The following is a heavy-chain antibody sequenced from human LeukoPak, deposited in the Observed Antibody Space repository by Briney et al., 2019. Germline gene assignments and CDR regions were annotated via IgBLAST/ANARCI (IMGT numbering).Heavy chain of an antibody. D-gene: IGHD4-17*01. CDR2: INHSGST. CDR3: ARGPRTVTKFSTRNKYYFDY. Sequence: SETLSLTCAVYGGSFSGYYWSWIRQPPGKGLEWIGEINHSGSTNYNPSLKSRVTISVDTSKNQFSLKLSSVTAADTAVYYCARGPRTVTKFSTRNKYYFDYWGQGTLVTVSS. J-gene: IGHJ4*02. V-gene: IGHV4-34*01. CDR1: GGSFSGYY.